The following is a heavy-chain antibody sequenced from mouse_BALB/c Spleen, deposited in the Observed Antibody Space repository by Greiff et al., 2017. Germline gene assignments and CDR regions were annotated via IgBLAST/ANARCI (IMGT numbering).Heavy chain of an antibody. J-gene: IGHJ4*01. CDR3: ARKGEDYAMDY. Sequence: QVQLQQSGAELVRPGSSVKISCKASGYAFSSYWMNWVKQRPGQGLEWIVQIYPGDGDTNYNGKFKGKATLTADKSSSTAYMQLSSLTSEDSAVYFCARKGEDYAMDYWGQGTSVTVSS. V-gene: IGHV1-80*01. CDR1: GYAFSSYW. CDR2: IYPGDGDT.